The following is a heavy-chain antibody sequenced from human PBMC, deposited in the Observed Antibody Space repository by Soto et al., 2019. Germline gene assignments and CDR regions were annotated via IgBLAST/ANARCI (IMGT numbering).Heavy chain of an antibody. V-gene: IGHV3-23*01. CDR1: GFTFSNYA. D-gene: IGHD2-8*02. J-gene: IGHJ6*02. CDR2: LSGGGGDT. Sequence: EVQLLESGGGLVQPGGSLRLSCAASGFTFSNYAMSWVRQAPGKGLEWVSTLSGGGGDTYSADSVKGRFTISRDNSKNTVVLQKNSLRAEGKAIYYRGKALVAPYYFHGMEVWGQGTTVTVSS. CDR3: GKALVAPYYFHGMEV.